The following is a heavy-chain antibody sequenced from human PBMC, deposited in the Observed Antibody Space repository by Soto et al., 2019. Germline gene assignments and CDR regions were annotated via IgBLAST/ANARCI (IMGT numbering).Heavy chain of an antibody. V-gene: IGHV3-33*01. CDR3: ARDSGGTDFVAFDH. CDR1: GFTFNNYG. CDR2: VWYDGGNK. Sequence: QVQLVESGGGMVQPGGSLRLSCAASGFTFNNYGMHWLRQAPGKGLEWVAVVWYDGGNKYYVNSVKGRFTASRDNSKNTLYLQMNSLRAEDTAVYYCARDSGGTDFVAFDHWGQGTLVTVSS. D-gene: IGHD3-10*01. J-gene: IGHJ4*02.